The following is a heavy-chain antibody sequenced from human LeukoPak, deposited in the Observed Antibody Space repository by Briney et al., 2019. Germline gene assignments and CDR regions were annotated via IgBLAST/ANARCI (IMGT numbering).Heavy chain of an antibody. D-gene: IGHD3-16*02. CDR2: INHSGST. CDR1: GFTFSSYA. V-gene: IGHV4-34*01. J-gene: IGHJ4*02. Sequence: GSLRLSCAASGFTFSSYAMSWIRQPPGKGLEWIGEINHSGSTNYNPSLKSRVTISVDTSKNQFSLKLSSVTAADTAVYYCARGGPSYYVWGSYRYWYFDYWGQGTLVTVSS. CDR3: ARGGPSYYVWGSYRYWYFDY.